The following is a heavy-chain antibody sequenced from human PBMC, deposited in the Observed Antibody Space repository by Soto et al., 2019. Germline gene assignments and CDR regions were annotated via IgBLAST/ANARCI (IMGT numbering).Heavy chain of an antibody. CDR1: GGSISSCGFY. Sequence: PSETLSLTCTVSGGSISSCGFYWSWIRQHPGKGLEWIGYIYYSGSTYYNPSLKSRVTISVDTSKNQFSLKLSSVTAADTAVYYCERDNLAYGSGSAHERWFDPWGQGTLVTVSS. CDR2: IYYSGST. V-gene: IGHV4-31*03. CDR3: ERDNLAYGSGSAHERWFDP. J-gene: IGHJ5*02. D-gene: IGHD3-10*01.